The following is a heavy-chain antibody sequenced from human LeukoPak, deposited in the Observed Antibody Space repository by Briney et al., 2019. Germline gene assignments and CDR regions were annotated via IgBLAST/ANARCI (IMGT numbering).Heavy chain of an antibody. Sequence: GGSLRLSCAASGFTVSSNYMSWVRQAPGKGLEWVSVVYSGATTYYADSVKGRFTISRDNSKNTLYLQMNSLRAEDTAVYYCARSTGDRFDPWGQGTLVTVSS. CDR1: GFTVSSNY. D-gene: IGHD7-27*01. CDR3: ARSTGDRFDP. CDR2: VYSGATT. V-gene: IGHV3-66*01. J-gene: IGHJ5*02.